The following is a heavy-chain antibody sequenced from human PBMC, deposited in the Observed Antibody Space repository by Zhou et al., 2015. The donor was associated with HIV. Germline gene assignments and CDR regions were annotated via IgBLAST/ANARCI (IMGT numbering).Heavy chain of an antibody. CDR3: ARGRDGYTPRNNYFDY. Sequence: QVLLVQSGAEVKKPGSSVKVSCKASGGTLGNYGISWVRQAPGQGLEWMGGIIPIFGTTSFAQKFQGRVTITADKSTGTAYMDLSSLRSEDTAVYYCARGRDGYTPRNNYFDYWGQGTLVTVSS. CDR2: IIPIFGTT. D-gene: IGHD2-21*01. V-gene: IGHV1-69*06. J-gene: IGHJ4*02. CDR1: GGTLGNYG.